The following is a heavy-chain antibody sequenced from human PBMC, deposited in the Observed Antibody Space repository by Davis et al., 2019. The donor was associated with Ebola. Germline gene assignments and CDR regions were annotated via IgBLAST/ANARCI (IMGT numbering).Heavy chain of an antibody. V-gene: IGHV4-38-2*02. Sequence: PSETLSLTCTVSGYSISSGYYWGWIRQPPGKGLEWIGYIYYSGSTNYNPSLKSRVTISVDTSKNQFSLKLSSVTAADTAVYYCARLNGDYAGAGWEVDYWGQGTLVTVSS. CDR2: IYYSGST. D-gene: IGHD4-17*01. CDR3: ARLNGDYAGAGWEVDY. CDR1: GYSISSGYY. J-gene: IGHJ4*02.